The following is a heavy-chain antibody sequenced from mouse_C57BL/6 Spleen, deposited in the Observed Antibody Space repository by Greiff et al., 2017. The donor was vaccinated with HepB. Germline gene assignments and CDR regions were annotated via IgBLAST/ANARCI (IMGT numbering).Heavy chain of an antibody. J-gene: IGHJ3*01. CDR2: IYPGDGDS. D-gene: IGHD1-1*01. Sequence: QVQLQQSGPELVKPGASVKISFKASGYAFSSSWMNWVKQRPGKGLEWIGRIYPGDGDSNYNGKFKGKATLTADKSSSTAYMQLSSLTSEDSAVYFCAKGGYYYGSRGFAYWGQGTLVTVSA. CDR1: GYAFSSSW. V-gene: IGHV1-82*01. CDR3: AKGGYYYGSRGFAY.